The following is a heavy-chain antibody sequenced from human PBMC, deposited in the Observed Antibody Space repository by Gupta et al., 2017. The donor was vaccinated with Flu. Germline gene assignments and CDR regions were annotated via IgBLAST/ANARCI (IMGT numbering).Heavy chain of an antibody. Sequence: LLVQSGAEVTKPGASVQLSCKSSDYTFPGSYLPSVRQPPGQWLEWMGWINPDSGGTRYAKNVQGRVAVTRDTTKTTIYMELSGLKSDDTAVYYCARQSPFCSGGGCFSIPLGYAMDVWGQGTTVTVSS. CDR3: ARQSPFCSGGGCFSIPLGYAMDV. D-gene: IGHD2-15*01. V-gene: IGHV1-2*02. CDR2: INPDSGGT. J-gene: IGHJ6*01. CDR1: DYTFPGSY.